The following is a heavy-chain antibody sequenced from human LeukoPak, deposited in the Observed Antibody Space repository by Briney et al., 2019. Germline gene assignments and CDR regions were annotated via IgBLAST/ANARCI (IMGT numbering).Heavy chain of an antibody. CDR2: INHSGST. Sequence: PSETLSLTCAVYGGSFSGYYWSWIRQPPGKGLEWIGEINHSGSTNYNPSLKSRVTISVDTSKNQFSLKLSSVTAADTAVYYCARGPIAVAGKRNPFDYWGQGTLVTVSS. J-gene: IGHJ4*02. D-gene: IGHD6-19*01. V-gene: IGHV4-34*01. CDR3: ARGPIAVAGKRNPFDY. CDR1: GGSFSGYY.